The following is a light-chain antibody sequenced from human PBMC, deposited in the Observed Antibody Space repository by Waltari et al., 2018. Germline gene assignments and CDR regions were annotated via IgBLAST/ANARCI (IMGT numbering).Light chain of an antibody. CDR1: SSDVGGYNY. Sequence: QSALTQPASVSGSPGQSITISCTGTSSDVGGYNYVSWYQQHPGKAPKLMIYDVSKRPSGVSNRFSGSKSGNTASLTISGLQDEDEADYYCSSYTSSSTLVVCGGGTKLTVL. V-gene: IGLV2-14*01. CDR3: SSYTSSSTLVV. CDR2: DVS. J-gene: IGLJ2*01.